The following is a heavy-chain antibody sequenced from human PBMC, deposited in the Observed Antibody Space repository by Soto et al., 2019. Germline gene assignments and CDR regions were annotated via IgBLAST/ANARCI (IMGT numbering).Heavy chain of an antibody. CDR3: ARGMGRYFDL. D-gene: IGHD2-8*01. CDR2: LSASGRT. J-gene: IGHJ2*01. V-gene: IGHV4-4*07. CDR1: GDSIGNFY. Sequence: ETLSLTCAISGDSIGNFYWSWIRQPAGKGLESLGRLSASGRTNYSPSLQSRVTMSLDRSKNRFSLRLTSVSAADTAVYFCARGMGRYFDLWGRGTLVTVSS.